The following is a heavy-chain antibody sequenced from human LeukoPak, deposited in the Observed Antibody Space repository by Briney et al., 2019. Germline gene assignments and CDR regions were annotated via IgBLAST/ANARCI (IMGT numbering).Heavy chain of an antibody. Sequence: SETLSLTCTVSGGSISSYYWSWIRQPAGKGLEWIGRIYTSGSTNYNPSLKSRVTMSVDTSENQFSLKLSSVTAADTAVYYCARDQGTIFGVVVGNNWFDPWGQGTLVTVSS. D-gene: IGHD3-3*01. CDR3: ARDQGTIFGVVVGNNWFDP. CDR2: IYTSGST. CDR1: GGSISSYY. J-gene: IGHJ5*02. V-gene: IGHV4-4*07.